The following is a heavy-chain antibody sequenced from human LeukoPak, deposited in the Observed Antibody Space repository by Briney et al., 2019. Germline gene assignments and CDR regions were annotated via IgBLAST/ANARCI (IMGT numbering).Heavy chain of an antibody. D-gene: IGHD4-17*01. CDR1: GGSFSGYY. Sequence: PSETLSLTCAVYGGSFSGYYWNWIRQPPGKGLEWIGEINHSGSTNYNPSLKSRVTISVDTSKNQFSLKLSSVTAADTAVYYCARGHGDFGYWGQGTLVTVSS. CDR2: INHSGST. J-gene: IGHJ4*02. V-gene: IGHV4-34*01. CDR3: ARGHGDFGY.